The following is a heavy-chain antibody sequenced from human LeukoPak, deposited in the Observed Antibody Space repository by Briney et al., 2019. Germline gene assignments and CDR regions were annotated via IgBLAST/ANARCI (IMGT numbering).Heavy chain of an antibody. D-gene: IGHD1-26*01. V-gene: IGHV3-74*01. CDR1: EFTFSNHW. J-gene: IGHJ4*02. Sequence: PGGSLRLSCAASEFTFSNHWMHWVRQAPGKGLVWVSRINTDGSSTSYVDSVKGRFTISRDNAKNTLYLQMNSLRAEDTAVYYCARATVGATSDFDYWGQGTLVTVSS. CDR3: ARATVGATSDFDY. CDR2: INTDGSST.